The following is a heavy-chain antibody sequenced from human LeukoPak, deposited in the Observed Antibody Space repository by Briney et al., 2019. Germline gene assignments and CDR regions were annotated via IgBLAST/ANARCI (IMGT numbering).Heavy chain of an antibody. J-gene: IGHJ5*02. D-gene: IGHD6-13*01. CDR2: IYTSGST. CDR3: ARGDLIAAAGPLNWFDP. V-gene: IGHV4-4*07. Sequence: SETLSLTCTDSGGSISNYYWSWIRQPAGKGLEWIGRIYTSGSTNYNPSLKSRVTMSVDTSKNQFSLKLSSVTAADTAVYYCARGDLIAAAGPLNWFDPWGQGTLVTVSS. CDR1: GGSISNYY.